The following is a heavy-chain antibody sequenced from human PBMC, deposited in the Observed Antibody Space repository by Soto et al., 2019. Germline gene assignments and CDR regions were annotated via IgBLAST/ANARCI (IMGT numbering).Heavy chain of an antibody. D-gene: IGHD6-19*01. V-gene: IGHV3-53*01. CDR1: GFAVSSNY. J-gene: IGHJ6*02. Sequence: EVQLVESGGGLIQPGGSLRLSCAASGFAVSSNYMSWVRQAPGKGLEWVSVIYSGGSTYYADSVKGRFTISRDNSKNALYLQMNSLRAEDTAVYYCARDRGIAVAGGYYYGMDVWGQGTTVTVSS. CDR2: IYSGGST. CDR3: ARDRGIAVAGGYYYGMDV.